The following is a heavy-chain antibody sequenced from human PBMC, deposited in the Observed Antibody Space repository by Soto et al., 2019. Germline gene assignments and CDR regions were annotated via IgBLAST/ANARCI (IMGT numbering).Heavy chain of an antibody. D-gene: IGHD7-27*01. CDR2: INPSGGST. CDR1: GYTFTSSY. Sequence: QVQLVQSGAEVKKPGASVKVSCKASGYTFTSSYMHWVRQAPGQGLEWMGIINPSGGSTSYAQKFQGRVTKTRDTSTSTVYMELSSLRSEDTAVYYCARDQLTQYYYYGMDVWGQGTTVTVSS. J-gene: IGHJ6*02. V-gene: IGHV1-46*01. CDR3: ARDQLTQYYYYGMDV.